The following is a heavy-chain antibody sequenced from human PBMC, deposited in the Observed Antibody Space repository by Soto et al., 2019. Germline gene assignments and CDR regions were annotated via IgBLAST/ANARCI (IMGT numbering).Heavy chain of an antibody. V-gene: IGHV1-69*13. CDR3: ARGQNYYDSKGPAFDI. CDR1: GGTFSSYA. Sequence: SVQVSCKASGGTFSSYAISWVRQAPGQGLEWMGGIIPIFGTANYAQKFQGRVTITADESTSTAYMELSSLRSEDTAVYYCARGQNYYDSKGPAFDIWGQGTMVTVSS. D-gene: IGHD3-22*01. CDR2: IIPIFGTA. J-gene: IGHJ3*02.